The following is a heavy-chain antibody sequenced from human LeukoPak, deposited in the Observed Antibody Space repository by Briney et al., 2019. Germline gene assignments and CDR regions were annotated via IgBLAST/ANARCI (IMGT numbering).Heavy chain of an antibody. Sequence: PSETLSLTCTVSGGSISGYYWSWIRQPPGKGLEWIGYIYYSGSTNYNPSLKSRVTISVDTSKNQFSLKLSSVTAADTAVYYCARGGYYDYVWGSYRQSYFDYWGQGTLVTVSS. CDR1: GGSISGYY. CDR3: ARGGYYDYVWGSYRQSYFDY. D-gene: IGHD3-16*02. CDR2: IYYSGST. V-gene: IGHV4-59*01. J-gene: IGHJ4*02.